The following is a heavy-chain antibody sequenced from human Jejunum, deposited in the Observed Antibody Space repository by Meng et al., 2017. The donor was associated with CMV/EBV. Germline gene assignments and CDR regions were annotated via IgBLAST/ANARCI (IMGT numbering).Heavy chain of an antibody. V-gene: IGHV3-21*01. Sequence: FTFSTYSMNGVRQAPGKGLEWVSSISSRSSYIYYADSVKGRFTISKDNAKNSLYLQMNSLRAEDTAVYYCAKVTTGNYYYYGMDVWGQGTTVTVSS. CDR2: ISSRSSYI. D-gene: IGHD4-11*01. CDR1: FTFSTYS. J-gene: IGHJ6*02. CDR3: AKVTTGNYYYYGMDV.